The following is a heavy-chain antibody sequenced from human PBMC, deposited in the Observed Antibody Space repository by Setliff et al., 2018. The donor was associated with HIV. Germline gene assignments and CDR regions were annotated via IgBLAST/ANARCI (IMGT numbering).Heavy chain of an antibody. Sequence: GASLKISCQGSGFNFNTDWIVWVRQIPGKGLEWMGSIFTGDSDTRYSPSFEDQVTISVYKSISTAYLQWRSLKTSDTAFYYCASLRGDYVAQYYYYMDIWVKVTTVTVSS. CDR1: GFNFNTDW. V-gene: IGHV5-51*01. CDR2: IFTGDSDT. D-gene: IGHD4-17*01. CDR3: ASLRGDYVAQYYYYMDI. J-gene: IGHJ6*03.